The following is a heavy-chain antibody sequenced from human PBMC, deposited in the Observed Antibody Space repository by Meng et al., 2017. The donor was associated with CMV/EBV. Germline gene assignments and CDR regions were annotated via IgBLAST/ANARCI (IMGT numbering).Heavy chain of an antibody. CDR3: ARHYRRAGRVDY. V-gene: IGHV4-39*01. CDR2: IYYGGST. CDR1: GGSISSSSYY. D-gene: IGHD1-26*01. Sequence: SETLSLTCTVSGGSISSSSYYWGWIRQPPGKGLEWIGSIYYGGSTYYNPSLKSRVTISVDTSKNQFSLKLSSVTAADTAVYYCARHYRRAGRVDYWGQGTLVTVSS. J-gene: IGHJ4*02.